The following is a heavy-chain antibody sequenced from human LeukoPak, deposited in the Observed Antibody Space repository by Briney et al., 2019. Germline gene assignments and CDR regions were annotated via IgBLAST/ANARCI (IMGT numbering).Heavy chain of an antibody. Sequence: GASVKVSCKSSGYTFTSYDINWMRQPTGQGHEWMGWMNPNSGNTGYAQKFQGRVTMTRNTSISTAYMELSSLRSEDTAVYYCARGPWGSYYYYYMDVWGKGTTVTVSS. D-gene: IGHD7-27*01. CDR2: MNPNSGNT. V-gene: IGHV1-8*01. J-gene: IGHJ6*03. CDR1: GYTFTSYD. CDR3: ARGPWGSYYYYYMDV.